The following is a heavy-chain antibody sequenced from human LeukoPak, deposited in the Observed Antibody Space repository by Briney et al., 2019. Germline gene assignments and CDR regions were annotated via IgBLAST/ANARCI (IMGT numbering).Heavy chain of an antibody. J-gene: IGHJ5*02. V-gene: IGHV3-7*01. CDR2: IKQDGSEK. Sequence: PGGSLRLSCVASGFTFTNYWMTWVRQAPGKGLEWIGNIKQDGSEKWYVDSVKGRFTISRDNAKNSLYLQMNSLRAEDTAVYYCARGRTNVAAAGNWFDPWGQGTLVTVSS. D-gene: IGHD6-13*01. CDR3: ARGRTNVAAAGNWFDP. CDR1: GFTFTNYW.